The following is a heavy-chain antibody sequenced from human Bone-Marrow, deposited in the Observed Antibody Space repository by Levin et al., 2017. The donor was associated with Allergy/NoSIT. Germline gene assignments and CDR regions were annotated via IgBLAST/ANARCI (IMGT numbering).Heavy chain of an antibody. V-gene: IGHV3-7*01. D-gene: IGHD3-10*01. CDR1: GFTLRTYW. J-gene: IGHJ4*02. CDR2: IKQDGSEK. CDR3: TRGDYYARSDFFDH. Sequence: GGSLRLSCAASGFTLRTYWMGWVRQAPGKGLEWVANIKQDGSEKYYLDSVKGRFTISRDNARNSLFLQMNSLRAEDTAVYYCTRGDYYARSDFFDHWGQGTLVTVSS.